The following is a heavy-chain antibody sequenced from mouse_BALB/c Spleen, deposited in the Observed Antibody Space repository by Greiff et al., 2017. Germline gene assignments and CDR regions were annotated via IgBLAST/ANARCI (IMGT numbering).Heavy chain of an antibody. J-gene: IGHJ4*01. D-gene: IGHD2-1*01. V-gene: IGHV1S22*01. CDR2: IYPGSGST. CDR1: GYTFTSYW. CDR3: TRDGNYVRGAMDY. Sequence: LQQPGSELVRPGASVKLSCKASGYTFTSYWMHWVKQRHGQGLEWIGNIYPGSGSTNYDEKFKSKGTLTVDTSSSTAYMHLSSLTSEDSAVYYCTRDGNYVRGAMDYWGQGTSVTVSS.